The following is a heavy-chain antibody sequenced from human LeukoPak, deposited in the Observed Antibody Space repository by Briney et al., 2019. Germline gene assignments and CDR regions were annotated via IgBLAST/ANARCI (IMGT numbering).Heavy chain of an antibody. Sequence: PSETLSLTCTVSGYSISSGYYWGWIRQPPGKGLEWIGSIYHSGSTYYNPSLKSRVTMSVDTSKNQFSLKLNSVTAADTAVYYCARSPTGFWSRDAFDIWGQGTMVTVSS. J-gene: IGHJ3*02. CDR1: GYSISSGYY. CDR3: ARSPTGFWSRDAFDI. V-gene: IGHV4-38-2*02. D-gene: IGHD3-9*01. CDR2: IYHSGST.